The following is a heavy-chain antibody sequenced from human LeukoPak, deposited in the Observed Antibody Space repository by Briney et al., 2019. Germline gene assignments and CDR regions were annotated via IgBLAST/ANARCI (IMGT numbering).Heavy chain of an antibody. CDR1: GGSISSGSYY. Sequence: PSETLSLTCTVSGGSISSGSYYWSWIRQPPGKGLEWIGSIYYSGSTYYNPSLKSRVTISVDTSKNQFSLKLSSVTAADTAVYYCARRIHPKQWLANWFDPWGQGTLVTVSS. CDR3: ARRIHPKQWLANWFDP. J-gene: IGHJ5*02. V-gene: IGHV4-39*01. CDR2: IYYSGST. D-gene: IGHD6-19*01.